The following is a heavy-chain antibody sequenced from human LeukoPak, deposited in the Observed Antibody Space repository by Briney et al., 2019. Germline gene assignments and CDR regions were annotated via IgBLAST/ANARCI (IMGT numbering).Heavy chain of an antibody. Sequence: GGSLRLSCAASGFTFSSYSMNWVRQAPGKGLEWVSSISSSSSYIYYADSVKGRFTISRDNAKNSLYLQMNSLRAEDTAVYYCARDAYDSSGYYFPQYYYYYMDVWGKGTTVTVSS. CDR1: GFTFSSYS. D-gene: IGHD3-22*01. J-gene: IGHJ6*03. V-gene: IGHV3-21*01. CDR2: ISSSSSYI. CDR3: ARDAYDSSGYYFPQYYYYYMDV.